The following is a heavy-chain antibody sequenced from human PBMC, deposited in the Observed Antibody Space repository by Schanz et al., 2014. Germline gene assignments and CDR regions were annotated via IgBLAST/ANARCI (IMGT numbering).Heavy chain of an antibody. Sequence: QVQLVQSGAEVKKPGASVKVSCKASGYTFTVYYMHWVRQAPGQGLEWLGWLNPNSGATSSAQKCQGTVTMTRDTSSSPVYMQLSSLPSNDTAIYYCARVTTGYDSWGQGTLVTVSS. J-gene: IGHJ4*02. CDR2: LNPNSGAT. V-gene: IGHV1-2*02. D-gene: IGHD5-12*01. CDR3: ARVTTGYDS. CDR1: GYTFTVYY.